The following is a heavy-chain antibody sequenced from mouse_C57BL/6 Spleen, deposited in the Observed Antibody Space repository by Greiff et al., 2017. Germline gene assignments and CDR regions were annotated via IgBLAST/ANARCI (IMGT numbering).Heavy chain of an antibody. CDR2: IDPETGGT. Sequence: VQLKESGAELVRPGASVTLSCKASGYTFTDYEMHWVKQTPVHGLEWIGAIDPETGGTAYNQKFKGKAILTADKSSSTAYMELRSLTSEDSAVYYCTSSGMFAYWGQGTLVTVSA. V-gene: IGHV1-15*01. CDR1: GYTFTDYE. CDR3: TSSGMFAY. D-gene: IGHD4-1*01. J-gene: IGHJ3*01.